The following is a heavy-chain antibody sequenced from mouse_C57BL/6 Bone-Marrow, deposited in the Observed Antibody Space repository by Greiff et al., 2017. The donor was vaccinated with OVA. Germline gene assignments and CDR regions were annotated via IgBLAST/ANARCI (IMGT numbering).Heavy chain of an antibody. CDR3: ARDRAWFAY. V-gene: IGHV1-76*01. Sequence: QVQLQQSGAELVRPGASVKLSCKASGYTFTDYYINWVKQRPGQGLEWIARIYSGSGNTYYNEKFKGKATLTAEKSSSTAYMQLSSLTSEDSAVYFCARDRAWFAYWGQGTLVTVSA. J-gene: IGHJ3*01. CDR2: IYSGSGNT. CDR1: GYTFTDYY.